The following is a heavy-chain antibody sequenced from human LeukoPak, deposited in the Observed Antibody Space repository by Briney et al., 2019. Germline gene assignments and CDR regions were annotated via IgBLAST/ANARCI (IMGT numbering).Heavy chain of an antibody. V-gene: IGHV3-11*01. CDR1: GFTFSDYY. CDR2: ISSSGSTI. D-gene: IGHD2-15*01. J-gene: IGHJ5*02. CDR3: ARYACSGGSCYSGWFDP. Sequence: GGSLGLSCAASGFTFSDYYMSWIRQAPGKGLEWVSYISSSGSTIYYADSVKGRFTISRDNAKNPLYLQMNSLRAEDTAVYYCARYACSGGSCYSGWFDPWGQGTLVTVSS.